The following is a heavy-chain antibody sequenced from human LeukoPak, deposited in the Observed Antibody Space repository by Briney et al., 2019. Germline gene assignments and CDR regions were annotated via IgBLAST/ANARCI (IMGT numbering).Heavy chain of an antibody. Sequence: GGSLRLSCAASGFTVSSNYMTWVRQAPGKGLEWVSVIYSGGSTYYANSVKGRFTISRDDSKNTVYLQLNSLRGEDTAIYYCARSRYLDWGGAFDMWGQGTMVTVSS. D-gene: IGHD3-9*01. CDR3: ARSRYLDWGGAFDM. CDR1: GFTVSSNY. J-gene: IGHJ3*02. V-gene: IGHV3-66*01. CDR2: IYSGGST.